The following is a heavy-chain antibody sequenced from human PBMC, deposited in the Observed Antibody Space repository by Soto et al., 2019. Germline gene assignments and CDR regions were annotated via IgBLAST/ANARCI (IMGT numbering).Heavy chain of an antibody. J-gene: IGHJ5*02. Sequence: QVQLQESGPGLVKPSQTLSLTCTVSGGSISSGDYYWSWIRQPPGKGLEWIGYIYHSGSTYYNPSRRSRVTLPVDTSKNQSSLKLSSVTAADTAVYYCARERPDGARLDPWGQGTLVTVSS. CDR3: ARERPDGARLDP. V-gene: IGHV4-30-4*01. CDR1: GGSISSGDYY. CDR2: IYHSGST. D-gene: IGHD6-6*01.